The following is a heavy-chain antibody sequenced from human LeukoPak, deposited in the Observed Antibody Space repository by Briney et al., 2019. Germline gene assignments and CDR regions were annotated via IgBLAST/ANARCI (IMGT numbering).Heavy chain of an antibody. D-gene: IGHD3-22*01. CDR3: ALYYYDSSGYEEYFQH. V-gene: IGHV1-2*04. CDR2: IYPRDGST. J-gene: IGHJ1*01. Sequence: ASVKVSCKASGYTFTSNYIHWVRQAPGQGLEWMGMIYPRDGSTSYAQKFQGWVTMTRDTSISTAYMELSRLRSDDTAVYYCALYYYDSSGYEEYFQHWGQGTLVTVSS. CDR1: GYTFTSNY.